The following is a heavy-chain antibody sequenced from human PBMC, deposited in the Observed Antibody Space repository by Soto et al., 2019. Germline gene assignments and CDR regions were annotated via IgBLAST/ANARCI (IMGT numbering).Heavy chain of an antibody. D-gene: IGHD6-6*01. CDR1: GFTFSSYS. CDR2: ISSSSSTI. V-gene: IGHV3-48*02. CDR3: ARCKGIAARPYGEYGMDV. Sequence: ESGGGLVQPGGSLRLSCAASGFTFSSYSINWVRQAPGKGLEWVSYISSSSSTIYYADSVKGRFTISRDNAKNSLYLQMNSLRDEDTAVYYCARCKGIAARPYGEYGMDVWGQGTTVTVSS. J-gene: IGHJ6*02.